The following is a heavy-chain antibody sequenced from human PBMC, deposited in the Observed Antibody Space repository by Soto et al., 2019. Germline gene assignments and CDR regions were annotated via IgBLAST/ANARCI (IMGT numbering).Heavy chain of an antibody. D-gene: IGHD3-10*01. V-gene: IGHV3-48*03. CDR2: ISSAGSAT. Sequence: PGGSLRLSCVSSGFTFSAFEMNWVRQAPGKGLEWIAYISSAGSATFYADSVKGRFTISRDNAMSSLFLQMHSLSAEDTALYYCVGASGVNPIDFWGQGTQVTVSS. CDR3: VGASGVNPIDF. J-gene: IGHJ4*02. CDR1: GFTFSAFE.